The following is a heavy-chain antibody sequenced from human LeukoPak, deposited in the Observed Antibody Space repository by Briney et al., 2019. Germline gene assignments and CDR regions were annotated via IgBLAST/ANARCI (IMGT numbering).Heavy chain of an antibody. CDR1: GYTSTSYD. V-gene: IGHV1-8*03. J-gene: IGHJ5*02. D-gene: IGHD3-22*01. CDR2: MNPNSGNT. CDR3: ARDSYYDSNWFDP. Sequence: ASVKVSCKASGYTSTSYDINWVRQATGQGLEWMGWMNPNSGNTGYAQKFQGRVTITRNTSISTAYMELSSLRSEDTAVYYCARDSYYDSNWFDPWGQGTLVTVSS.